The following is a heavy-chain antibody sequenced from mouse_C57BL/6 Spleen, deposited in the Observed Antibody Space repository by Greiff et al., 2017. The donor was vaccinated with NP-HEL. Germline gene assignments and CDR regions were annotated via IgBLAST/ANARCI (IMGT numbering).Heavy chain of an antibody. CDR2: ISDGGSYT. D-gene: IGHD1-1*01. CDR1: GFTFSSYA. V-gene: IGHV5-4*03. Sequence: EVMLVESGGGLVKPGGSLKLSCAASGFTFSSYAMSWVRQTPDKRLEWVATISDGGSYTYYPDNVKGRFTISRDNAKNNLYLQMSQLKSEDTAMYYCARVITTVCYFDYWGQGTTLTVSS. J-gene: IGHJ2*01. CDR3: ARVITTVCYFDY.